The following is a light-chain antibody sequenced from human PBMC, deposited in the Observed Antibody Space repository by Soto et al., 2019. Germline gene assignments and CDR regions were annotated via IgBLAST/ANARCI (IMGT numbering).Light chain of an antibody. CDR1: SGDIGSYNR. CDR3: CSYAGSYTFV. J-gene: IGLJ1*01. CDR2: EVT. Sequence: QSVLTQPASVSGSPGQSITISCTGTSGDIGSYNRVSWYQQHPGKAPKLIIYEVTDRPSGVSNRFSGSKSGNTASLTISGLQAEDEGDYYCCSYAGSYTFVFGTGTKVTVL. V-gene: IGLV2-14*01.